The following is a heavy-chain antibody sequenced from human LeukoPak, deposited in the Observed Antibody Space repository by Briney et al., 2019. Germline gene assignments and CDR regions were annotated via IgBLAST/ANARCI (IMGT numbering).Heavy chain of an antibody. J-gene: IGHJ5*02. D-gene: IGHD3-3*01. V-gene: IGHV3-23*01. CDR2: ISGSGGST. Sequence: HPGGSLRLSCAASGFTFSSYAMSWVRQAPGKGLEWVSAISGSGGSTYYADSVKGRFTISRDNSKNTLYLQMNSLRAEDTAVYYCAKDPFDLADYDLGRWFDPWGQGTLVTVSS. CDR1: GFTFSSYA. CDR3: AKDPFDLADYDLGRWFDP.